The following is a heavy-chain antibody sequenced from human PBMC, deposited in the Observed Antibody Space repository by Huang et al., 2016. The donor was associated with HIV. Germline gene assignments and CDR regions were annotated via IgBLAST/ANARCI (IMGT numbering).Heavy chain of an antibody. CDR2: IQFDGVNK. V-gene: IGHV3-30*02. Sequence: QVQLVESGGGVVQPGGSLRLSCAATGFTFSSYAMHWGRQAPGKGLEWVAYIQFDGVNKNYAYSVKGRFTISRDNSKNTLYLQISSLRAEDTAVYYCVKFTIDDSSVAAWGQGTLVTVS. CDR1: GFTFSSYA. D-gene: IGHD6-19*01. CDR3: VKFTIDDSSVAA. J-gene: IGHJ5*02.